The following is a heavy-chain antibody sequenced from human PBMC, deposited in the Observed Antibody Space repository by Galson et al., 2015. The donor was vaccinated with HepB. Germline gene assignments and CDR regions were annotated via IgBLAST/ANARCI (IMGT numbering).Heavy chain of an antibody. D-gene: IGHD5-12*01. J-gene: IGHJ4*02. V-gene: IGHV3-15*01. CDR1: GFTFSNAW. CDR3: TTAFTRYSGYLGSYLGDY. CDR2: IKSKTDGGTT. Sequence: SLRLSCAASGFTFSNAWMSWVRQAPGKGLEWVGRIKSKTDGGTTDYAAPVKGRFTISRDDSKNTLYLQMNSLKTEDTAVYYCTTAFTRYSGYLGSYLGDYWGQGTLVTVSP.